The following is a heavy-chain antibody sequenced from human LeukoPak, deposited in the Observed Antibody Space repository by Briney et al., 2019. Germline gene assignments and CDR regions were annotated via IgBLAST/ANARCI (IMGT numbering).Heavy chain of an antibody. J-gene: IGHJ5*02. CDR1: GGSFSGYY. CDR2: INHSGST. V-gene: IGHV4-34*01. CDR3: AKGYGSAFPGYNWFDP. Sequence: SETLSLTCAVYGGSFSGYYWSWIRQPPGKGLEWMGEINHSGSTNYNPSLKSRVTISVDTSKNQFSLKLSSVTAANTAVYYCAKGYGSAFPGYNWFDPWGQGTLVTVSS. D-gene: IGHD3-10*01.